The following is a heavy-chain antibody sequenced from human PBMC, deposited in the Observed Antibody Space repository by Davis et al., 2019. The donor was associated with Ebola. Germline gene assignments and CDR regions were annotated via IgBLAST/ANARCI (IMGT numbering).Heavy chain of an antibody. CDR1: GASISSRSYY. CDR3: ASLDYYGMDV. Sequence: MPSETLSLTCTVSGASISSRSYYWGWIRQPPGKGLEWVGSFSYGDNTHYYNPSLRSRVTISVDTSKNQFSLKLSSVPAADTAVYYCASLDYYGMDVWGQGTTVTVSS. J-gene: IGHJ6*02. CDR2: FSYGDNTH. V-gene: IGHV4-39*07.